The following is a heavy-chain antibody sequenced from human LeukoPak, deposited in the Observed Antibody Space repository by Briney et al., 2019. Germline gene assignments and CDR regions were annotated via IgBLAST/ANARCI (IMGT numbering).Heavy chain of an antibody. CDR2: ISWNSGNI. CDR3: AKGVNAVWHYYMDV. D-gene: IGHD2-2*01. Sequence: PGGSLRLSCEASGFNFDDYGMHWVRQVPGKGLEWVAGISWNSGNIGYADSVKGRFTISRDNAKKSLYLQMNSLRSEDTALYSCAKGVNAVWHYYMDVWGKGTAVTVSS. V-gene: IGHV3-9*01. CDR1: GFNFDDYG. J-gene: IGHJ6*03.